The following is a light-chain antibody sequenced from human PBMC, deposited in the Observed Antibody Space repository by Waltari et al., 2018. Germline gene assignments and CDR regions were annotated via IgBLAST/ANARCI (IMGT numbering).Light chain of an antibody. CDR2: RSD. CDR1: ASNIGGNV. J-gene: IGLJ3*02. V-gene: IGLV1-44*01. Sequence: QSVLTQPPSASGTPGQRVTISCSGSASNIGGNVVNWYQQLPGKAPKRLIYRSDHRPAGVPDRFSGSKSGTSASLAISGLLSDDEADYYCAAWDDSLHGHWVFGGGTKVTVL. CDR3: AAWDDSLHGHWV.